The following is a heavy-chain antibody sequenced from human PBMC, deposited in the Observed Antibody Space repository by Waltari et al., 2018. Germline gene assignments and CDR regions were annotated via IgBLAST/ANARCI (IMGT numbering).Heavy chain of an antibody. CDR2: INQDGGET. CDR1: GFTFSSYW. V-gene: IGHV3-7*04. J-gene: IGHJ4*02. D-gene: IGHD6-19*01. CDR3: ARDRGWNTLDY. Sequence: EVQLVESGGGLVQPGGSLRPHCAAYGFTFSSYWVAWVRQAPGRGLEWVANINQDGGETYYVDSVRGRFTISRDNARNSLYLQMDSLRDEDTALYYCARDRGWNTLDYWGQGTRVTVSS.